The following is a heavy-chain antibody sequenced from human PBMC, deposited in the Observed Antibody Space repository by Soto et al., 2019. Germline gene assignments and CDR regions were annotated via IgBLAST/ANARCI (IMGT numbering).Heavy chain of an antibody. CDR1: GDSFSRYRDA. CDR2: TYYRSKWYN. V-gene: IGHV6-1*01. CDR3: ARDRYYYDSSGYFPFDY. Sequence: SQTRSLTSPISGDSFSRYRDACNSIRESPPRGLEWLGRTYYRSKWYNDYAVSVKSRITITPDTSKNQFSLQLNSVTPEDTAVYYCARDRYYYDSSGYFPFDYWGQGTPVTVSS. J-gene: IGHJ4*02. D-gene: IGHD3-22*01.